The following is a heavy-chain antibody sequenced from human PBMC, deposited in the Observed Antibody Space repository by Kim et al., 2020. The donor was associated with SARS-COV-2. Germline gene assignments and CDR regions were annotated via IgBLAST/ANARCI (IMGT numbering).Heavy chain of an antibody. Sequence: SETLSLTCAVYGGSFSGYYWSWIRQPPGKGLEWIGEINHSGSTNYNPSLKSRVTISVDTSKNQFSLKLSSVTAADTAVYYCARGWSSTDFDYWGQGTLVT. J-gene: IGHJ4*02. CDR3: ARGWSSTDFDY. CDR2: INHSGST. D-gene: IGHD2-21*02. V-gene: IGHV4-34*01. CDR1: GGSFSGYY.